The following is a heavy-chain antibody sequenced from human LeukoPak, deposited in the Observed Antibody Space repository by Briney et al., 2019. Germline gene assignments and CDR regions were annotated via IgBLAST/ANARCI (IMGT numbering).Heavy chain of an antibody. Sequence: GGSLRLSCAASGFSLSTYTMNWVRQAPGKGLDWVSYISSSSTIYYADSVKGQFTISRDNANNSLYLQMNSLRDEDTAVYYCARARRYRSSWYHDYWGRGSLVTVSS. CDR1: GFSLSTYT. J-gene: IGHJ4*02. CDR3: ARARRYRSSWYHDY. V-gene: IGHV3-48*02. CDR2: ISSSSTI. D-gene: IGHD6-13*01.